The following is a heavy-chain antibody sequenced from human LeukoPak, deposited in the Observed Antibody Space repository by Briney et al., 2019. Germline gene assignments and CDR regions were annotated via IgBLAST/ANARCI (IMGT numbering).Heavy chain of an antibody. CDR2: ISGYNGNT. Sequence: GASVKVSCKPSGQTFSSYGFSWVRQAPGQGLEWMGWISGYNGNTKFEEKFQDRVTMTTDTSTNTAYMELRSLRSDDTATYYCATGYPKRRPSDMLTVPLFDYWGQGSLVIVSS. CDR3: ATGYPKRRPSDMLTVPLFDY. J-gene: IGHJ4*02. CDR1: GQTFSSYG. V-gene: IGHV1-18*01. D-gene: IGHD3-9*01.